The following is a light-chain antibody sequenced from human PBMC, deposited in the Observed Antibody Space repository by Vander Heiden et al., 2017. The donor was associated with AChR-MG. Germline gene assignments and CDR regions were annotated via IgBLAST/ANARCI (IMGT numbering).Light chain of an antibody. CDR1: EGFGNY. J-gene: IGKJ1*01. V-gene: IGKV1-27*01. Sequence: IQLPQSPSSLSASVGDRVTITCRASEGFGNYLAWYQQKPGKVPKLLIYAASTLQSGVPSRFSGSASGTDFTLTISSLQPEDVATYYCQKYNSALWTFGQGTKVEIK. CDR2: AAS. CDR3: QKYNSALWT.